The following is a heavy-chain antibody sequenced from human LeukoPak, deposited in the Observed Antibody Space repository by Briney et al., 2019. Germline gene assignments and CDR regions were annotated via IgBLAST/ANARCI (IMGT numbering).Heavy chain of an antibody. V-gene: IGHV3-53*01. CDR2: LYTGGST. CDR3: ARDSNFDWFDP. J-gene: IGHJ5*02. Sequence: GGSLRLSCAASGFLVSDNYMHWLRQAPGKGLEWVSVLYTGGSTYYADSGKGRFTISRDNSKNTLYLQMNSLRVEDTAVYYCARDSNFDWFDPWGQGTLVTVSS. D-gene: IGHD1-7*01. CDR1: GFLVSDNY.